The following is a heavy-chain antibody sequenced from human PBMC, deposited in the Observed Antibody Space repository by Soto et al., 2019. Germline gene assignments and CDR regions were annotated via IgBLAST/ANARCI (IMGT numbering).Heavy chain of an antibody. D-gene: IGHD2-8*01. Sequence: SGGTCSSYSVSWVRQAPGQGLEWMGGIIPIFGIPTYAQKFRVRVTISADESTSTASMELSGLRSEDTAIYYCTRGHGFNGASFDYWGQGTLVTVSS. CDR1: GGTCSSYS. J-gene: IGHJ4*02. V-gene: IGHV1-69*01. CDR2: IIPIFGIP. CDR3: TRGHGFNGASFDY.